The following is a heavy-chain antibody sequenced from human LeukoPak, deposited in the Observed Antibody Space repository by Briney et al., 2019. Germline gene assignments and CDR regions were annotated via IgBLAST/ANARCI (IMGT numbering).Heavy chain of an antibody. CDR2: LTGSGRGT. J-gene: IGHJ4*02. CDR1: GFTLNMYA. Sequence: PGGSLRLSCAASGFTLNMYAMNWVRQAPGKGLDWVSSLTGSGRGTYYAPSVKGRFTMSRDDSKNTLYRQMNSLRPDDTAVYYCAKIPATDPIDFWGQGTLVTVSS. D-gene: IGHD6-13*01. CDR3: AKIPATDPIDF. V-gene: IGHV3-23*01.